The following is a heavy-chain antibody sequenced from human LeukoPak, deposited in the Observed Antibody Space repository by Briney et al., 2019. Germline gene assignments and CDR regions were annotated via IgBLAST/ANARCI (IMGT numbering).Heavy chain of an antibody. Sequence: SETLSLTCTVSGGSISSYYWSWIRQPPGKGLEWIGYIYYSGSTNYNPSLKSRVTISVDTSKNQFSLKLSSVTAADTAVYYCARDSSSWYGGWFDPWGQGTLVTVSS. J-gene: IGHJ5*02. CDR3: ARDSSSWYGGWFDP. CDR2: IYYSGST. CDR1: GGSISSYY. D-gene: IGHD6-13*01. V-gene: IGHV4-59*01.